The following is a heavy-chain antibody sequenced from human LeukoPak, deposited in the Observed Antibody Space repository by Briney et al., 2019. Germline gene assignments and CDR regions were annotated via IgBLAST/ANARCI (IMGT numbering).Heavy chain of an antibody. V-gene: IGHV4-59*01. CDR3: ARDDSRDGSNYNYYGTDV. D-gene: IGHD5-24*01. Sequence: KSSETLSLTCTASGGSISGYYWTWIRQPPEKGLEWIGFIYYTGSASYNPSLKSRVTISVDTSKNQFSLHLSSVTAADTAVYYCARDDSRDGSNYNYYGTDVWGQGTTVTVSS. J-gene: IGHJ6*02. CDR2: IYYTGSA. CDR1: GGSISGYY.